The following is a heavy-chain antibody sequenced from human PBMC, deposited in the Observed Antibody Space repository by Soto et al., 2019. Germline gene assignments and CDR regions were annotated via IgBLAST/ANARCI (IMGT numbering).Heavy chain of an antibody. V-gene: IGHV3-21*01. J-gene: IGHJ3*02. CDR2: ISSSSSYI. CDR3: ASSVEATAGDDAFDI. D-gene: IGHD6-13*01. Sequence: GGSLRLSCAASGFTFSSYSMNWVRQAPGKGLEWVSSISSSSSYIYYADSVKGRFTISRDNAKNSLYLQMNSLRAEDTAVYYCASSVEATAGDDAFDIWGQGTMVTVSS. CDR1: GFTFSSYS.